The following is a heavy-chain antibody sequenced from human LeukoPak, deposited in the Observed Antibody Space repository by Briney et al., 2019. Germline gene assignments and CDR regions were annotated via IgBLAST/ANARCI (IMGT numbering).Heavy chain of an antibody. V-gene: IGHV3-21*01. D-gene: IGHD5-12*01. Sequence: GGSLRLSCLASGFTFSRYSMKWVRQAPGKGLEWVSSISGSGNDKHYIDSVKGRFTISRDNAKNSLFLQMNSLRAEDTAVYYCVRAEGSSGSSEYFQHWGQGTLVTVSS. CDR2: ISGSGNDK. CDR3: VRAEGSSGSSEYFQH. J-gene: IGHJ1*01. CDR1: GFTFSRYS.